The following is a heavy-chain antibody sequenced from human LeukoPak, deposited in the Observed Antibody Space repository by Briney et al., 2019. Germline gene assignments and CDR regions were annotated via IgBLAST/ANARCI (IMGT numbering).Heavy chain of an antibody. V-gene: IGHV4-34*01. Sequence: SETLSLTCAVYGGSFSGYYWSWIRQPPGKGLEWIGEINHSGSTNYNPSLKSRVTISVETSKNQFSVNLSSVTAADTAVYYCARQDGDYVDHWGQGTLVTVSS. CDR3: ARQDGDYVDH. D-gene: IGHD2-8*01. J-gene: IGHJ4*02. CDR1: GGSFSGYY. CDR2: INHSGST.